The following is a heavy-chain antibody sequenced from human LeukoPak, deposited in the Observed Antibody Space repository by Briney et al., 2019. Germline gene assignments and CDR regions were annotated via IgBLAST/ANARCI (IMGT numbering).Heavy chain of an antibody. D-gene: IGHD6-13*01. Sequence: ASVKVSCKASGYTFTSYGISWVRQAPGQGLEWMGWISAYNGNTNYAQKLQGGVTMTTDTSTSTAYMELRSLRSDDTAVYYCARDRGVAAAGRPIDYWGQGTLATVSS. V-gene: IGHV1-18*04. J-gene: IGHJ4*02. CDR3: ARDRGVAAAGRPIDY. CDR1: GYTFTSYG. CDR2: ISAYNGNT.